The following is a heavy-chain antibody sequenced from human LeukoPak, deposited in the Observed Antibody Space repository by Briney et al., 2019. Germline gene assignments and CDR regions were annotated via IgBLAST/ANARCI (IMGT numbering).Heavy chain of an antibody. Sequence: GGSLRLSCAASGFTFSSYAMSWVRQAPGKGLEWVSAISGSGGSTYYADSVKGWFTISRDNSKNTLYLQMNSLRAEDTAVYYCAKGDQGYYDSSGYNYWGQGTLVTVSS. V-gene: IGHV3-23*01. CDR1: GFTFSSYA. CDR2: ISGSGGST. D-gene: IGHD3-22*01. CDR3: AKGDQGYYDSSGYNY. J-gene: IGHJ4*02.